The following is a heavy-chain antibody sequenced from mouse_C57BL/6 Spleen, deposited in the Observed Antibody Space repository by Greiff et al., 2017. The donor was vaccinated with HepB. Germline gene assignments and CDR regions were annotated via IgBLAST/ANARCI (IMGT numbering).Heavy chain of an antibody. Sequence: QVQLQQPGAELVKPGASVKLSCKASGYTFTSYWMQWVKQRPGQGLEWIGEIDPSDSYTNYNQKFKGKATLTVDTSSSTAYMQLSSLTSEDSAVYYCARYPTTVWYFDVWGTGTTVTVSS. CDR1: GYTFTSYW. CDR2: IDPSDSYT. V-gene: IGHV1-50*01. J-gene: IGHJ1*03. D-gene: IGHD1-1*01. CDR3: ARYPTTVWYFDV.